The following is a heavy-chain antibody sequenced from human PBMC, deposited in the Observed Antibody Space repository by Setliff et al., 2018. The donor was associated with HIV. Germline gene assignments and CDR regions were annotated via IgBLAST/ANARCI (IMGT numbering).Heavy chain of an antibody. Sequence: SETLSLTCAVSGGSITNKYWSWIRQPPGKGLEWLGYVSSSGTTNYTPTLESRLTISVYTAKNQVSLRLSSLTAADTAVYFCARVVSRREESGTWITLWLAPYYMDFWGQGTAVTVSS. D-gene: IGHD3-10*01. CDR1: GGSITNKY. CDR3: ARVVSRREESGTWITLWLAPYYMDF. J-gene: IGHJ6*03. V-gene: IGHV4-59*01. CDR2: VSSSGTT.